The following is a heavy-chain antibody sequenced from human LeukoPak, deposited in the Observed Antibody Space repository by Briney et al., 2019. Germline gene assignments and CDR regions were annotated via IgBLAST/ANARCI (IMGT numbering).Heavy chain of an antibody. CDR3: AKSSDYVWGSYRYSLDY. CDR1: GFTFSSYA. V-gene: IGHV3-23*01. Sequence: GGSLRLSCAASGFTFSSYAMSWVRQAPGKGLEWVSAISGSGGSTYYADSVKGRFTISRDNSKNTLYLQMNSLRAEDTAVYYCAKSSDYVWGSYRYSLDYWGQGTLVTVSS. J-gene: IGHJ4*02. CDR2: ISGSGGST. D-gene: IGHD3-16*02.